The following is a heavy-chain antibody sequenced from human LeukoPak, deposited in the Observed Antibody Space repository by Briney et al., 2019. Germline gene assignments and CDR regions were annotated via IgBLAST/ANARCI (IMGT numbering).Heavy chain of an antibody. J-gene: IGHJ4*02. V-gene: IGHV1-2*02. Sequence: ASVKVSCKASGYTFTGYYMHWVRQAPGQGLEWMGWINPNRGDTNYAQKFQGRVTMTRGTSISTAYMDLTRLRSDGTAVYYCARGGGSSSWAAYFDYWGQGTLVTVSS. CDR3: ARGGGSSSWAAYFDY. CDR2: INPNRGDT. CDR1: GYTFTGYY. D-gene: IGHD6-13*01.